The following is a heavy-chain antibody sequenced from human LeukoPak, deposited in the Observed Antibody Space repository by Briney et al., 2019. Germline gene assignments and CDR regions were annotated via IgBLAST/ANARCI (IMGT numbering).Heavy chain of an antibody. CDR3: AMVRGVFFDY. V-gene: IGHV4-39*07. CDR2: IYYSGST. J-gene: IGHJ4*02. CDR1: GGSLSSSSYY. D-gene: IGHD3-10*01. Sequence: PSETLSLTCTVSGGSLSSSSYYWGWIRQPPGKGLEWIGSIYYSGSTNYNPSLKSRVTISVDTSKNQFSLKLSSVTAADTAVYYCAMVRGVFFDYWGQGTLVTVSS.